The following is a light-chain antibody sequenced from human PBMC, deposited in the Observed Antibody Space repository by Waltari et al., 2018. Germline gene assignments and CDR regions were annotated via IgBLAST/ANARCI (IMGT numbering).Light chain of an antibody. J-gene: IGKJ2*01. Sequence: DILMTQSPLSLSVTHGESASISCRSTQSLLHKDGKTYFYWYLQKPGQPPRLLIYEVSKRFSGVPDRFSGSGSGTDFTLEIKRVEAEDVGVYYCMQSIQPPYTFDQGTKLEI. CDR3: MQSIQPPYT. V-gene: IGKV2D-29*01. CDR2: EVS. CDR1: QSLLHKDGKTY.